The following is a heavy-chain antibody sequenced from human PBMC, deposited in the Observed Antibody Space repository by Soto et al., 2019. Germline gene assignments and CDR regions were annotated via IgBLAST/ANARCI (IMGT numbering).Heavy chain of an antibody. CDR1: AFTFSTYW. Sequence: EVQLVESGGGLVQPGGSLRLSCAASAFTFSTYWMSWLRQAPGKGLEWVATIKQDGSEKYQVDSVKGRFTISRDNAKESLYVEMNSLRAEDTAVYFCVRGCGRSSCPYYFDYWGQGSLVTVSS. CDR2: IKQDGSEK. J-gene: IGHJ4*02. CDR3: VRGCGRSSCPYYFDY. D-gene: IGHD2-2*01. V-gene: IGHV3-7*01.